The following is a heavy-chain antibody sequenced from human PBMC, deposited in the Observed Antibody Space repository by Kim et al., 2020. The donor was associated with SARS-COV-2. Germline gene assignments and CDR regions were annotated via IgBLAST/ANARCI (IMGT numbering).Heavy chain of an antibody. CDR3: ARDFGYYDSSGTSKYYYGMDV. CDR2: INPSGGST. Sequence: ASVKVSCKASGYTFTSYYMHWVRQAPGQGLEWMGIINPSGGSTSYAQKFQGRVTMTRDTSTSTVYMELSSLRSEDTAVYYCARDFGYYDSSGTSKYYYGMDVWGQGTTVTVSS. V-gene: IGHV1-46*01. D-gene: IGHD3-22*01. J-gene: IGHJ6*02. CDR1: GYTFTSYY.